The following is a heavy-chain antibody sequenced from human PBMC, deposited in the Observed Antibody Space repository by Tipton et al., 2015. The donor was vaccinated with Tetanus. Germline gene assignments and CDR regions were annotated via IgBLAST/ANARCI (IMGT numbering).Heavy chain of an antibody. CDR1: GFTFNGYG. J-gene: IGHJ6*02. CDR3: TKDLTPGGADV. V-gene: IGHV3-9*01. D-gene: IGHD3-9*01. Sequence: SLRLSCAASGFTFNGYGMHWVRQAPGKGLEWVSGFDFNSGRTGYASSVKGRFTIYRDTAHNSLYLQMNSLSAEDTAFYYCTKDLTPGGADVWGQGTTVTVSS. CDR2: FDFNSGRT.